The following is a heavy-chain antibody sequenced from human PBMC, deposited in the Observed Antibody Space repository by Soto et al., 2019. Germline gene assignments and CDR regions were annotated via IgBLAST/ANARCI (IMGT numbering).Heavy chain of an antibody. V-gene: IGHV4-31*03. CDR1: GGSISIGGYY. D-gene: IGHD1-1*01. Sequence: PSETLTLTCTVSGGSISIGGYYWSWIRQHPGKGLEWIGYIYYSGSTYYNPSLKRRVTISVDTSKNQFSLKLSSVTAADTAVYYCAGGTGLERRGFDYWGQGTLVTVSS. CDR3: AGGTGLERRGFDY. CDR2: IYYSGST. J-gene: IGHJ4*02.